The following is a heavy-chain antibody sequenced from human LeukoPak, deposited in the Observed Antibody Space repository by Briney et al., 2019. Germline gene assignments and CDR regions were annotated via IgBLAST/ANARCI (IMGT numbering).Heavy chain of an antibody. CDR1: GYPFSSYG. CDR2: ISAYSGNT. D-gene: IGHD3-9*01. CDR3: ARLNDILTAYPSIDY. V-gene: IGHV1-18*03. J-gene: IGHJ4*02. Sequence: ASVKVSCKASGYPFSSYGISWVRQAPGQGLEWMGWISAYSGNTYYAQKLQGRLTMTTDTSTTTAYMELRDLRSDDMAVYYCARLNDILTAYPSIDYWGQGTLVTVSS.